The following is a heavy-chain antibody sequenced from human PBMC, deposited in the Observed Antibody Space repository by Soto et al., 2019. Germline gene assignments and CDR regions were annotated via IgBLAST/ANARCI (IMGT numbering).Heavy chain of an antibody. J-gene: IGHJ6*02. CDR1: GFTFSSYA. CDR2: ISYDGSNK. D-gene: IGHD3-3*01. CDR3: ARDTYPADFWSGSQTYYYYGMDV. V-gene: IGHV3-30-3*01. Sequence: GGSLRLSCAASGFTFSSYAMHWVRQAPGKGLEWVAVISYDGSNKCYADSVKGRFTISRDNSKNTLYLQMNSLRAEDTAVYYCARDTYPADFWSGSQTYYYYGMDVWGQGTTVTVSS.